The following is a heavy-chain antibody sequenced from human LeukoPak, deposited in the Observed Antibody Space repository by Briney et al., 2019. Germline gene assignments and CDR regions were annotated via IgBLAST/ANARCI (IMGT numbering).Heavy chain of an antibody. D-gene: IGHD1-1*01. J-gene: IGHJ4*02. V-gene: IGHV4-34*01. Sequence: SETLSLACAVYGGSFSGYYWSWIRQPPGKGLEWIGEINHSGSTNYNPSLKSRVTISVDTSKNQFSLKLSSVTAADTAVYYCARGYTAPRRGPFDYWGQGTLVTVSS. CDR2: INHSGST. CDR1: GGSFSGYY. CDR3: ARGYTAPRRGPFDY.